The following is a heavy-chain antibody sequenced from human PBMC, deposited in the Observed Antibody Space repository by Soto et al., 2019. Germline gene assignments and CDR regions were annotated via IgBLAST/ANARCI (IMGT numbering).Heavy chain of an antibody. Sequence: QVQLVQSGAEVKKPGSSVKVSCKASGGTFSSYAISWVRQAPGQGLEWMGGIIPIFGTANYAQKFQGRVTITADESTSTADMELSSLRSEDTAVYYCARVGRDFWSGRANWFDPWGQGTLVTVSS. CDR3: ARVGRDFWSGRANWFDP. V-gene: IGHV1-69*01. CDR2: IIPIFGTA. J-gene: IGHJ5*02. D-gene: IGHD3-3*01. CDR1: GGTFSSYA.